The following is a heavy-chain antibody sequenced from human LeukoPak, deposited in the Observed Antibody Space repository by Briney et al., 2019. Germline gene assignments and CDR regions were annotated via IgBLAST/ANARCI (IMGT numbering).Heavy chain of an antibody. CDR3: ARQRYSYGLGGVY. CDR2: IYPGDSDT. Sequence: GESLQISCKGSGYLFTSYWSGWVRQMPGKGLEWMGIIYPGDSDTRYSPSFQGQVTITADKSISTAYLEWSSLKASDTAMYYCARQRYSYGLGGVYWGQGTLVTVAS. CDR1: GYLFTSYW. J-gene: IGHJ4*02. D-gene: IGHD5-18*01. V-gene: IGHV5-51*01.